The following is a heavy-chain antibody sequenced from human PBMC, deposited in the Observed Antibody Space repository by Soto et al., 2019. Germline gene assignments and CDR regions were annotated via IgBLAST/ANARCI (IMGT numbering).Heavy chain of an antibody. D-gene: IGHD7-27*01. V-gene: IGHV4-39*07. Sequence: SETLSLTYTVSGGSISSSSYYWGWIRQPPGKGLEWIGSIYYSGSTYYNPSLKSRVTISVDTSKNQFSLKLSSVTAADTAVYYCARDLTGDAFDIWGQGTMVTVSS. CDR2: IYYSGST. CDR3: ARDLTGDAFDI. CDR1: GGSISSSSYY. J-gene: IGHJ3*02.